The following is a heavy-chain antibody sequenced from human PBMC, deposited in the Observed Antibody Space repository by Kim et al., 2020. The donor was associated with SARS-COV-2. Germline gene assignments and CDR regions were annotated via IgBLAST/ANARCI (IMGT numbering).Heavy chain of an antibody. CDR2: ISSSSSYT. J-gene: IGHJ4*02. CDR3: ATLAAAGLNDY. CDR1: GFTFSDYY. D-gene: IGHD6-13*01. V-gene: IGHV3-11*03. Sequence: GGSLRLSCAASGFTFSDYYMSWIRQAPGKGLEWVSYISSSSSYTNYADSVKGRFTISRDNAKNSLYLQMNSLRAEDTAVYYCATLAAAGLNDYWGQGTLVTVSS.